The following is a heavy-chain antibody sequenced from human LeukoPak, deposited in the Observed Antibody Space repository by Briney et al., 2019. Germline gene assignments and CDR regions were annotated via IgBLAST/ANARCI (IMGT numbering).Heavy chain of an antibody. D-gene: IGHD1/OR15-1a*01. CDR3: AKDLTGTFPYDAFDI. J-gene: IGHJ3*02. Sequence: PGGSLRLSCAASGFTFSSYSMNWVRQAPGKGLEWVSAISGSGGTTYYADSVKGRFTISRDNSKNTLYLQMNSLRAEDTAVYYCAKDLTGTFPYDAFDIWGQGTMVTVSS. V-gene: IGHV3-23*01. CDR2: ISGSGGTT. CDR1: GFTFSSYS.